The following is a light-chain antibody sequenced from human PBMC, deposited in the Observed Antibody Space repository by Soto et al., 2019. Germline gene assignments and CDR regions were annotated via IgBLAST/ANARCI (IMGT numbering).Light chain of an antibody. CDR3: CSYAGTPYV. CDR2: GVS. V-gene: IGLV2-11*01. Sequence: QSALKRARSVYAAPGQSGSISCTGTRSDVGGYNYVSWYQHHPGKAPKLMIYGVSARPSGVPDRFSGSKSGNTASLTISGLQAEDEADYYCCSYAGTPYVFGTGTKVTVL. CDR1: RSDVGGYNY. J-gene: IGLJ1*01.